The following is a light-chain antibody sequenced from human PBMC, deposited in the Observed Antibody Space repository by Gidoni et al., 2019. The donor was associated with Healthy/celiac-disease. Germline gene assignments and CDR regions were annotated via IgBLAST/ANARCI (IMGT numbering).Light chain of an antibody. CDR3: AAWDDSLSGPHVV. Sequence: QSVLTQPPSASGTPGQRVPSSCSGSSSNIGSNYVSWYQQLPGTAPKLLIYRNNQRPSCVPGRFSGSKSGTSASLAISGLRSEDAADYYCAAWDDSLSGPHVVFGGGTKLTVL. J-gene: IGLJ2*01. CDR1: SSNIGSNY. V-gene: IGLV1-47*01. CDR2: RNN.